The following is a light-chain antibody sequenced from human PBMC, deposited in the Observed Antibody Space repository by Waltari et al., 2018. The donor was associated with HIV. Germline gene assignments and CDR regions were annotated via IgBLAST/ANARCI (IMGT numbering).Light chain of an antibody. CDR2: SNN. Sequence: QSVLTQPPSASGPPGQRVTIPCSGSSSTIGSNTVNWYQQLPGTAPKLLIYSNNQRPSGVPDRCSGSKSGTSASLAISGLQSEDEADYYCAAWHDSLNGSWVFGGGTKLTVL. J-gene: IGLJ3*02. CDR3: AAWHDSLNGSWV. V-gene: IGLV1-44*01. CDR1: SSTIGSNT.